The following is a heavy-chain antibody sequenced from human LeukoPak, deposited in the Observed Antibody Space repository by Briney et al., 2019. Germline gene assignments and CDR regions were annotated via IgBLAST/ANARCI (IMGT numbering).Heavy chain of an antibody. D-gene: IGHD3-10*01. CDR3: AKEGSGFGEFNY. Sequence: ASVKVSCKASGNTFTNYDINWVRQATGQGLEWMGWMSPNSGNTGYAQKFQGRVTMTRNTSISTAYMELSSLRSEDTAMYYCAKEGSGFGEFNYWGQGTLVTASS. V-gene: IGHV1-8*02. J-gene: IGHJ4*02. CDR1: GNTFTNYD. CDR2: MSPNSGNT.